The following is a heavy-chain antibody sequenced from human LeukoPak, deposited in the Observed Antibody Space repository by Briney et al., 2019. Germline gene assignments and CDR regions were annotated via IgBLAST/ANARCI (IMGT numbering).Heavy chain of an antibody. Sequence: GGSLRLSCAASGFTFSSYGINWVRQAPGKGLEWVSGISGSGGSTYYADSVKGRFTISRDNSKNTLYLQMNSLRAEDTAVYYCARDDSSGYYTGFDYWGQGTLVTVSS. D-gene: IGHD3-22*01. CDR3: ARDDSSGYYTGFDY. V-gene: IGHV3-23*01. CDR2: ISGSGGST. J-gene: IGHJ4*02. CDR1: GFTFSSYG.